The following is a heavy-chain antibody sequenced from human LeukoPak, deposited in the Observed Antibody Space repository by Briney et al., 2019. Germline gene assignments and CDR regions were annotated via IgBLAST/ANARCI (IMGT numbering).Heavy chain of an antibody. V-gene: IGHV3-48*04. CDR1: GFTFSSYS. J-gene: IGHJ6*04. CDR3: AELGTTMIGGV. Sequence: GGSLRLSCAASGFTFSSYSMNWFRQAPGKGLEWVSYISSSGSTIYYADSVKGRFTISRDNAKNSLYLQMNSLRAEDTAVYYCAELGTTMIGGVWGKGTTVTISS. D-gene: IGHD3-10*02. CDR2: ISSSGSTI.